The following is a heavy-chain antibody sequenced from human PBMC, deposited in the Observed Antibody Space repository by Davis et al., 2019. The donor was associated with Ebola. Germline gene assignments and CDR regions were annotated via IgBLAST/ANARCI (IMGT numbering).Heavy chain of an antibody. J-gene: IGHJ5*02. CDR3: ARVGSLHTADFDP. Sequence: ESLKISCAASGFTFSDHYIDWVRQPPGKGLEWIGIIYYSGTTYYSESLKSRVTISVDTSKNQFSLRLSSVTAADTALYYCARVGSLHTADFDPWGQGILVTVSS. D-gene: IGHD1-26*01. CDR1: GFTFSDHY. CDR2: IYYSGTT. V-gene: IGHV4-38-2*01.